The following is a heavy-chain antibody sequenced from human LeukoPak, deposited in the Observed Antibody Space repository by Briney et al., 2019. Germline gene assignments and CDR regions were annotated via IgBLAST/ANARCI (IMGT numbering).Heavy chain of an antibody. J-gene: IGHJ5*02. CDR1: GGSISSYY. CDR3: ARDIDSGQNFINWFDP. CDR2: IYTSGST. Sequence: SETLSLTCTVSGGSISSYYWSWIRQPAGKGLEWIGRIYTSGSTNYNPSLKSRVTMSVDTSKNQFSLKLSSVTAADTAVYYCARDIDSGQNFINWFDPWGQGTLVTVSS. V-gene: IGHV4-4*07. D-gene: IGHD3-10*01.